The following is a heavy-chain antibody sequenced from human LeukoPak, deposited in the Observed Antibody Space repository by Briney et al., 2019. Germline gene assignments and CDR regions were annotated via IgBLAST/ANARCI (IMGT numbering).Heavy chain of an antibody. CDR3: AREPLATVTTPEGY. J-gene: IGHJ4*02. CDR2: IYSGGST. D-gene: IGHD4-17*01. CDR1: GFTVSSTY. V-gene: IGHV3-53*01. Sequence: GGSLRLSCPASGFTVSSTYMSWVGQAPGKGLEWVSVIYSGGSTYYADSVKGRFTISRDNSKNTLCLQMNSLRAEDTAVYYCAREPLATVTTPEGYWGQGTLVTVSS.